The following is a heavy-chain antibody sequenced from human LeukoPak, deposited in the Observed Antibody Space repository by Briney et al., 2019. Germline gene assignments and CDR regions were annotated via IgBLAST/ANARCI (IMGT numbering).Heavy chain of an antibody. Sequence: PGGSLRLSCAASGFTFSSYGMHWVRQAPGKGLEGVAVIWYGGSNKYYADSVKGRFTISRDNSKNTLYLQMNSLRAEDTAVYYCAREDYCSSTSCPGGNWFDPWGQGTLVTVSS. D-gene: IGHD2-2*01. CDR1: GFTFSSYG. V-gene: IGHV3-33*01. CDR2: IWYGGSNK. CDR3: AREDYCSSTSCPGGNWFDP. J-gene: IGHJ5*02.